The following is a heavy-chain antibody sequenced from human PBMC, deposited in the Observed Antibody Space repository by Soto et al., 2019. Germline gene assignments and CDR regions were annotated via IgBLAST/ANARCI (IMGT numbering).Heavy chain of an antibody. V-gene: IGHV3-23*04. CDR1: GFTFSSYA. J-gene: IGHJ4*02. Sequence: EVQLVESGGGLVKPGGSLRLSCAASGFTFSSYAMSWVRQAPGKGLEWVSAISYSGGSTYYADSVKGRFTISRDNSKNTLYLQMNSLRAEDTAVYYCAKDPSRAVAGIDYWGQGTLVTVSS. D-gene: IGHD6-19*01. CDR2: ISYSGGST. CDR3: AKDPSRAVAGIDY.